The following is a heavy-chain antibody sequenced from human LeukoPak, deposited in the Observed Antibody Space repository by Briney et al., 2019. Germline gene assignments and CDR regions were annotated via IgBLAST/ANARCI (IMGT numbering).Heavy chain of an antibody. CDR1: GFTFSSYG. D-gene: IGHD6-13*01. V-gene: IGHV3-30*02. CDR3: AKKADSSSRS. CDR2: IRYDGSNK. Sequence: GGSLGLSCAASGFTFSSYGMHWVRQAPGKGLEWVAFIRYDGSNKYYADSVKGRFTISRDNSKNTLYLQMNSLRAEDTAVYYCAKKADSSSRSWGQGTLVTVSS. J-gene: IGHJ5*02.